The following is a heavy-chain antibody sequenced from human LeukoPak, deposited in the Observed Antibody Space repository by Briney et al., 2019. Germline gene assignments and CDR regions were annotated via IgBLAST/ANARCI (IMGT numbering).Heavy chain of an antibody. V-gene: IGHV4-59*01. CDR1: SGSISSYY. D-gene: IGHD6-19*01. CDR3: ATLSYSSGWYEGDY. CDR2: IYHTGST. Sequence: SETLSLTCTVSSGSISSYYWSRIRQPPGKRLEWIGYIYHTGSTNYNPSLKSRVTISVDTSKNQFSLKLSSVTAADTAVYYCATLSYSSGWYEGDYWGQGTLVTVSS. J-gene: IGHJ4*02.